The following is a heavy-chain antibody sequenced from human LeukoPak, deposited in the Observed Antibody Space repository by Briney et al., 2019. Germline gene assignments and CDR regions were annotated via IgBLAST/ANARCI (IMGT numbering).Heavy chain of an antibody. V-gene: IGHV1-18*01. D-gene: IGHD6-25*01. CDR1: GYTFTSYG. CDR2: ISAYNGNT. J-gene: IGHJ6*02. Sequence: ASVKVSCKASGYTFTSYGISWVRQAPGQGLEWMGWISAYNGNTNYAQKLQGRVTMTTDTSTSTAYMELRSLRSDDTAMYYCASDSSGPVAGYYYGMDVWGQGTTVTVSS. CDR3: ASDSSGPVAGYYYGMDV.